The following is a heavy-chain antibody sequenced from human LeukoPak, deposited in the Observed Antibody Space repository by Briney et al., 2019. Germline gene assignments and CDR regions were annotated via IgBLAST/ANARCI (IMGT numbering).Heavy chain of an antibody. CDR3: ARGATTVVNPYYFDY. J-gene: IGHJ4*02. D-gene: IGHD4-23*01. Sequence: SETLSLTCAVSSGSISSSGYSWNWIRQPPGKGLEWIGYIYHSGSTYYNPSLKSRVTVSVDRSKNQFSLKLSSVTAADTAVYYCARGATTVVNPYYFDYWGQGTLVTVYS. CDR2: IYHSGST. V-gene: IGHV4-30-2*01. CDR1: SGSISSSGYS.